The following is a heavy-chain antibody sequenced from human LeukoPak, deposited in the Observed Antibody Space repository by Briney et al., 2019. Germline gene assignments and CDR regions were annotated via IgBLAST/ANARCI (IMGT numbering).Heavy chain of an antibody. V-gene: IGHV4-34*01. CDR3: ARVYSSTHNWFDT. CDR1: GGSFSGYY. Sequence: KSSETLSLTCAVYGGSFSGYYWSWIRQPPGKGLEWIGEINHSGSTNYNPSLKSRVTISVETSKNHFSLKLSSVTAADTALYYCARVYSSTHNWFDTWGQGTQVTVSS. J-gene: IGHJ5*02. CDR2: INHSGST. D-gene: IGHD2-2*01.